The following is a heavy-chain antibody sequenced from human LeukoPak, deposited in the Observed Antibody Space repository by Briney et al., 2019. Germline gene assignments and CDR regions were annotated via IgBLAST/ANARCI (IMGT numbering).Heavy chain of an antibody. V-gene: IGHV4-38-2*01. D-gene: IGHD3-10*01. J-gene: IGHJ4*02. CDR2: IYHSRST. CDR1: GYSISSGYY. CDR3: ARGSLFLSLWFGELYVY. Sequence: SETLSLTCAVSGYSISSGYYWGWIRQPPGKGLEWIGSIYHSRSTYYNPSLKSRVTISVDTSKNQFSLKLSSVTAADTAVYYCARGSLFLSLWFGELYVYWGQGTLVTVSS.